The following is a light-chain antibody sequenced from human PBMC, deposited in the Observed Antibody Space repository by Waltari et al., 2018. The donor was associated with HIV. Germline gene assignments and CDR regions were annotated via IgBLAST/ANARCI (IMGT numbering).Light chain of an antibody. Sequence: DIQLTQSPSFLSASVGDRVTITCRASQGISSYLACYQQKPGKSPKLLIYAASTLQSGVPSRFSGSGSGTDFTLTISSLQPEDFATYYCQQLNTYPRTFGQGTKLEIK. CDR2: AAS. V-gene: IGKV1-9*01. CDR3: QQLNTYPRT. CDR1: QGISSY. J-gene: IGKJ2*01.